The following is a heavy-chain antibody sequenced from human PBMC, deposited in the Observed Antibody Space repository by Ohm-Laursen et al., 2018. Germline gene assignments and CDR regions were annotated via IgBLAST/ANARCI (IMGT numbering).Heavy chain of an antibody. J-gene: IGHJ4*02. D-gene: IGHD3-22*01. CDR3: ARGIDSSGQSDY. CDR2: INHSGST. Sequence: PSQTLSLTCAVYGGSFSGFYWSWVRQPPGKGLEWIGEINHSGSTNYNPSLKSRVTISIDTSKNQFSLKLSSVTAADTAVYYCARGIDSSGQSDYWGQGTLVTVSS. V-gene: IGHV4-34*01. CDR1: GGSFSGFY.